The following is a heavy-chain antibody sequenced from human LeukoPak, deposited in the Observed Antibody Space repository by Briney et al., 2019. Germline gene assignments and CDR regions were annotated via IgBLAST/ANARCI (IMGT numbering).Heavy chain of an antibody. J-gene: IGHJ6*02. CDR1: GFTFSSYW. V-gene: IGHV3-7*01. CDR2: IKQDGSEK. D-gene: IGHD3-16*01. CDR3: ARSPRLRLGDNINFGPYYYYYGMDV. Sequence: PGGSLRLSCAASGFTFSSYWMSWVRQAPGKGLEWVANIKQDGSEKYYVDSVKGRFTISRDNSKNTLYLQMNSLRAEDTAVYYCARSPRLRLGDNINFGPYYYYYGMDVWGQGTTVTVSS.